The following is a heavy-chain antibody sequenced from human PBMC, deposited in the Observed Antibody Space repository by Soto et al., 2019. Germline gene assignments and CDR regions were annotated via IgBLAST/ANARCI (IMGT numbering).Heavy chain of an antibody. J-gene: IGHJ4*02. D-gene: IGHD2-15*01. CDR2: ISSSGSTI. V-gene: IGHV3-11*01. Sequence: GSLRLSCEASRFTFSDYYISWILQTPWKGLEWVSYISSSGSTIYYADSVKGRFTISRDNAKNSLYLQMNSLRAEDTAVYYCARERSGGSYHWEYWGQGTLVTVSS. CDR3: ARERSGGSYHWEY. CDR1: RFTFSDYY.